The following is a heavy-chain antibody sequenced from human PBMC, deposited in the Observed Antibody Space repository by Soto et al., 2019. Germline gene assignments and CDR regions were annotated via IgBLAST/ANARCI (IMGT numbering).Heavy chain of an antibody. CDR1: GYSFTSYL. CDR3: ARSAYSSSWYLGSRFDP. Sequence: GESLKISCKGSGYSFTSYLIGWVRQMPRKGLEWMGIIYPGDSDTRYSPSFQGQVTISADKSISTAYLQWSSLKASDTAMYYCARSAYSSSWYLGSRFDPWGRGTLVTVSS. CDR2: IYPGDSDT. J-gene: IGHJ5*02. D-gene: IGHD6-13*01. V-gene: IGHV5-51*01.